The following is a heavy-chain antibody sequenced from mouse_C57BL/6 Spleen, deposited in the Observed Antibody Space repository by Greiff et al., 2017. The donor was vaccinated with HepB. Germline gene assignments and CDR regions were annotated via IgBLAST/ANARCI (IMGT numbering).Heavy chain of an antibody. Sequence: DVQLVESEGGLVQPGSSMKLSCTASGFTFSDYYMAWVRQVPEKGLEWVANINYDGSSTYYLDSLKSRFIISRDNAKNILYLQMSSLKSEDTATYYCARAGPHFDYWGQGTTLTVSS. CDR2: INYDGSST. CDR1: GFTFSDYY. V-gene: IGHV5-16*01. J-gene: IGHJ2*01. CDR3: ARAGPHFDY.